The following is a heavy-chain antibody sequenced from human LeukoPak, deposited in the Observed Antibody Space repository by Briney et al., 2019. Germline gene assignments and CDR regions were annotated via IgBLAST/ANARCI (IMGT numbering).Heavy chain of an antibody. Sequence: SETLSLTCAVSNYSISSGYYWGWIRQPPGKGLEWIGSIYQSGSTYYNPSLKSRVTVPVDTSKNQFSLKLTSVTAADTAVYYCARGGRITMIVVVITPFDHWGQGTLVTVSS. D-gene: IGHD3-22*01. CDR3: ARGGRITMIVVVITPFDH. J-gene: IGHJ4*02. CDR2: IYQSGST. V-gene: IGHV4-38-2*01. CDR1: NYSISSGYY.